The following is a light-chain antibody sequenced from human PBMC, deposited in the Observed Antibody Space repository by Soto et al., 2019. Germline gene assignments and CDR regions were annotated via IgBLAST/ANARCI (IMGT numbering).Light chain of an antibody. V-gene: IGKV1-27*01. CDR3: QRYNNGRT. CDR2: AAS. J-gene: IGKJ1*01. Sequence: DIQMTQSPSSLSASVGDRVTITCRASQGIATYLAWYQQKPGKPPKLLIYAASTLQPGVPSRFSGSGSGTDFTLIINSLQPEDIANYYCQRYNNGRTFGQGTKVDIK. CDR1: QGIATY.